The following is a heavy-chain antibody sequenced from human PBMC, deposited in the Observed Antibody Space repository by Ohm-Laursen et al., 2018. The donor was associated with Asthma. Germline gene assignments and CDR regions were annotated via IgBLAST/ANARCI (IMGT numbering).Heavy chain of an antibody. V-gene: IGHV3-23*01. CDR2: ISGSGGTT. CDR3: AKDLGTVTKGYFNY. J-gene: IGHJ4*02. CDR1: GFTFSTYA. Sequence: SLRLSCSASGFTFSTYAMNWVRQAPGQGLEWVSVISGSGGTTYYADSVEGRFTISRDNSKNTMYLQMNSLRAEDTAVYYCAKDLGTVTKGYFNYWGQGPLVTVSS. D-gene: IGHD4-17*01.